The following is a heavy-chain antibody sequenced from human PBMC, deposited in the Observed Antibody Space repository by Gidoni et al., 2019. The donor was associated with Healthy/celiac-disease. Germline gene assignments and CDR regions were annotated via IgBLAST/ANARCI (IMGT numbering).Heavy chain of an antibody. D-gene: IGHD3-10*01. J-gene: IGHJ6*03. CDR3: ARRMVRGDHRYYYYYYMDV. CDR2: IIPIFGTA. V-gene: IGHV1-69*06. Sequence: QVQLVQSGAEVKKPGSSVKVSCKASGGTFSSYAISWVRQAPGQGLEWMGGIIPIFGTANYAQKFQGRVTITADKSTSTAYMELSSLRSEDTAVYYCARRMVRGDHRYYYYYYMDVWGKGTTVTVSS. CDR1: GGTFSSYA.